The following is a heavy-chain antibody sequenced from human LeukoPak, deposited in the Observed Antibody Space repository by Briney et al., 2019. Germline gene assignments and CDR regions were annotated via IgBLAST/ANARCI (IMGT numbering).Heavy chain of an antibody. CDR1: GFTFSSYA. D-gene: IGHD3-22*01. V-gene: IGHV3-30*04. CDR2: ISYDGSNK. Sequence: GGSLRLSCAASGFTFSSYAMHWVRQAPGKGLEWVAVISYDGSNKYYADSVKGRFTISRDNSKNTLYLQMNSLRAEDTAVYYCARDRSYYDSSGYYQPAGAFDIWGQGTMVTVSS. J-gene: IGHJ3*02. CDR3: ARDRSYYDSSGYYQPAGAFDI.